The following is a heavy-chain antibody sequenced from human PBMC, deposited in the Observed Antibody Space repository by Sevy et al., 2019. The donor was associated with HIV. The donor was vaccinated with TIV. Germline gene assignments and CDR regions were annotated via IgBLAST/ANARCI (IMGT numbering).Heavy chain of an antibody. CDR2: IRTSNRET. D-gene: IGHD3-22*01. CDR3: ARDSDGSGHYYLAYFDY. CDR1: GYIFTNYP. Sequence: ASVKVSCKAFGYIFTNYPICWVRQAPGQGLEWMGCIRTSNRETKYTQKLQGRAIMTTDTSTSTVYMDLRNLRSDDTAVYYCARDSDGSGHYYLAYFDYWGQGTLVTVSS. V-gene: IGHV1-18*01. J-gene: IGHJ4*02.